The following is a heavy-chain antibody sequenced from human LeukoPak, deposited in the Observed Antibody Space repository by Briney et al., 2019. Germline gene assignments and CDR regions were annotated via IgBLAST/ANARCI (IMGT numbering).Heavy chain of an antibody. D-gene: IGHD3-10*01. CDR2: IKQDGSEK. CDR3: ARKVPSYYYGSGSYNDNYFDY. V-gene: IGHV3-7*01. Sequence: PGGSLRLSCAASGFTFSSYWMSWVRQAPGKGLEWVANIKQDGSEKYYVDSVKGRFTISRDNAKNSLYLQMNSLRAEDTAVYYCARKVPSYYYGSGSYNDNYFDYWGQGTLVTVSS. J-gene: IGHJ4*02. CDR1: GFTFSSYW.